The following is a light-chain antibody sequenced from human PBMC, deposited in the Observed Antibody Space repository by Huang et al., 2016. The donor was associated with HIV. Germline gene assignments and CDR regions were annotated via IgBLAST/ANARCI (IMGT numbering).Light chain of an antibody. CDR1: QDIGTC. V-gene: IGKV1-27*01. CDR2: GAS. CDR3: QRYDSAPRA. J-gene: IGKJ1*01. Sequence: DIQMTQSPSSLSASPGVSVTLSFRANQDIGTCLAVYHHKQGGVPRLLIYGASTLQSRVPSRCSVRVSGTEFTLTIASFQPDDVSTYYCQRYDSAPRAFGQGTKVEI.